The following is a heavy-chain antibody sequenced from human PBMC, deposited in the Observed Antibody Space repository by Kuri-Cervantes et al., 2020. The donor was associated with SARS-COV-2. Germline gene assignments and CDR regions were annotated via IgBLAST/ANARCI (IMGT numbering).Heavy chain of an antibody. CDR3: ARDLTGDFNDAFDI. V-gene: IGHV3-21*05. D-gene: IGHD7-27*01. CDR2: ISSSSSYI. Sequence: GGSLRLSCAASGFTFSSYSMNWVRQAPGKGLEWVSYISSSSSYIYYADSVKGRFTISRDNAKNSLYLQMNSLRAEDTAVYYCARDLTGDFNDAFDIWGQGTMVTVSS. J-gene: IGHJ3*02. CDR1: GFTFSSYS.